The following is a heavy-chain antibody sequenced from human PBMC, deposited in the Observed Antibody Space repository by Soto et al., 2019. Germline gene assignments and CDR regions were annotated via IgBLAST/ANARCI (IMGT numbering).Heavy chain of an antibody. CDR2: ISAYNGNT. CDR3: ARFLRVTREDDY. J-gene: IGHJ4*02. Sequence: QIQLVQSGAEVKKPGASVKVSCKASGYTFTSYGISWVRQAPGQGLEWMGWISAYNGNTNYAQKFQGRVTMTTDTSTSTAYMELRSLSSDDTAIYYCARFLRVTREDDYWGQGTLVTVSS. CDR1: GYTFTSYG. D-gene: IGHD4-17*01. V-gene: IGHV1-18*01.